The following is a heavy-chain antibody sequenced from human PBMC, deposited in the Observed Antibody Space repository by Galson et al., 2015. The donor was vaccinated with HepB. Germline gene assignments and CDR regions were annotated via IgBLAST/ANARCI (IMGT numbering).Heavy chain of an antibody. CDR1: GYTFKIYW. CDR2: IYPGDSDI. CDR3: ARHVGGIYGDNDGFDI. J-gene: IGHJ3*02. V-gene: IGHV5-51*01. Sequence: QSGAEVKKPGESLRISCTGSGYTFKIYWIGWVRQMPGKGLEWMGIIYPGDSDIRYRPSFEGQVTIAAGKSNSTAYLQWNSLKASDTAMYYCARHVGGIYGDNDGFDIWGQGTMVTVSS. D-gene: IGHD4-17*01.